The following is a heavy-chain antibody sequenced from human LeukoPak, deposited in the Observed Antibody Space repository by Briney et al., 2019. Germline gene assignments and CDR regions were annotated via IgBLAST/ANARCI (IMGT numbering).Heavy chain of an antibody. V-gene: IGHV3-30*02. Sequence: GGSLRLSCGASGFTFSSYGMHWVRQAPGKGLEWVAFIRYDGSNKYYADSVKGRFTISRDNSKNTLYLQMNSLRAEDTAVYYCAKDFDYYDSSGYSYYFYYWGQGTLVTVSS. CDR2: IRYDGSNK. CDR3: AKDFDYYDSSGYSYYFYY. CDR1: GFTFSSYG. D-gene: IGHD3-22*01. J-gene: IGHJ4*02.